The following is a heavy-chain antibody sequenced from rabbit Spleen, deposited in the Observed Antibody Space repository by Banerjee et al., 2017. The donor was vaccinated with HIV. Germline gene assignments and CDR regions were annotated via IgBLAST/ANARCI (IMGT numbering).Heavy chain of an antibody. CDR3: ARDLAVGGDWKYNL. D-gene: IGHD2-1*01. CDR2: INTGSSGST. J-gene: IGHJ4*01. V-gene: IGHV1S40*01. Sequence: QSLEESGGGLVQPTGSLTLTCKASGVSLNDKDVMCWVRQAPGKGLEWIACINTGSSGSTNYASWAKGRFTISKTSSTTVTLQMTSLTAADTATYFCARDLAVGGDWKYNLWGPGTLVTVS. CDR1: GVSLNDKDV.